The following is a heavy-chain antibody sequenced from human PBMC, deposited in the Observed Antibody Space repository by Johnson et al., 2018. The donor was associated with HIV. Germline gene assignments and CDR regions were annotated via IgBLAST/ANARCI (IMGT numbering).Heavy chain of an antibody. CDR1: GFTFSTYW. CDR3: ARPGVVVTPPDAFDI. J-gene: IGHJ3*02. CDR2: LNSDGSRT. Sequence: EVQLVESGGGVVQPGRSLRLSCAASGFTFSTYWMNWVRQAPGKGLVWVSRLNSDGSRTDYADSVKGRFTISRDNAKNSLYLQMNSLRAEDTAVYYCARPGVVVTPPDAFDIWGQGTMVTVSS. D-gene: IGHD3-22*01. V-gene: IGHV3-74*02.